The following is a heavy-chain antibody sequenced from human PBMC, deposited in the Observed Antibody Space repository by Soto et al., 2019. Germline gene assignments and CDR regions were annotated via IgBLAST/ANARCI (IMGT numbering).Heavy chain of an antibody. CDR2: IFYSGST. D-gene: IGHD2-15*01. Sequence: SETLSLTCNVSGGSISPYYWSWIRHPPGKALEWIGYIFYSGSTNYNPSLKSRVTISVDISKNQFSLTLTSLTAADTVLYYCARQCRGVTCHWFVPWGQGTLVTVSS. CDR1: GGSISPYY. CDR3: ARQCRGVTCHWFVP. J-gene: IGHJ5*02. V-gene: IGHV4-59*08.